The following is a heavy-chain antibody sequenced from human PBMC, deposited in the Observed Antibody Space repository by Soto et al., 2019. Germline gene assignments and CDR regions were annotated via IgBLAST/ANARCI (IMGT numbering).Heavy chain of an antibody. CDR2: ISGSGGST. CDR3: ARGGAMGVDY. Sequence: EVQLLESGGGLVPPGGFLRLSCEASGNTFSNYAMTWVRQAPGKGLEWVSAISGSGGSTYYAGSVKGRFTISRDNAKNTVYLHVNTLRDEDTAVYYCARGGAMGVDYWGQGTLVTVSS. D-gene: IGHD1-26*01. V-gene: IGHV3-23*01. J-gene: IGHJ4*02. CDR1: GNTFSNYA.